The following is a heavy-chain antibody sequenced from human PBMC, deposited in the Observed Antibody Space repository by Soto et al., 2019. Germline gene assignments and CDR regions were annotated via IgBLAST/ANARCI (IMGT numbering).Heavy chain of an antibody. J-gene: IGHJ6*02. CDR3: ARETRAPLWYYYGMDV. CDR2: IIPIFGTA. V-gene: IGHV1-69*06. Sequence: SVKVSCKDSGGTFSSYAISWVRQAPGQGLEWMGGIIPIFGTANYAQKFQGRVTITADKSTSTAYMELSSLRSEDTAVYYCARETRAPLWYYYGMDVWGQGTTVTVSS. D-gene: IGHD2-21*01. CDR1: GGTFSSYA.